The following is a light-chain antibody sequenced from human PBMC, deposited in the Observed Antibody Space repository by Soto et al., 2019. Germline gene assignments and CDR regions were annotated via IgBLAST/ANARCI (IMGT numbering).Light chain of an antibody. CDR2: AAS. J-gene: IGKJ5*01. Sequence: DIQMTESPSSLYASVGDRVTITCRASQSISSYLNWYQHKPGKAPKLLIYAASSLQSGVPSRFSGSGSGTDFTLTISSLQPEDFAAYYCQQSYSTPLSFGLGTRLEIK. CDR1: QSISSY. V-gene: IGKV1-39*01. CDR3: QQSYSTPLS.